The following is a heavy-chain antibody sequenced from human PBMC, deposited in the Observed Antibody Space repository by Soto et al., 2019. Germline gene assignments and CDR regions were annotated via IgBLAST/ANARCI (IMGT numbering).Heavy chain of an antibody. CDR3: ARDAGTTTMDY. V-gene: IGHV4-30-4*01. CDR1: GGSISSGDYY. Sequence: SETLSLTCTVPGGSISSGDYYWSWIRQPPGKGLEWIGYIYYSGSTYYNPSLKSRVTISVDTSKNQFSLKLSSVTAADTAVYYCARDAGTTTMDYWGQGTLVTVSS. J-gene: IGHJ4*02. CDR2: IYYSGST. D-gene: IGHD1-1*01.